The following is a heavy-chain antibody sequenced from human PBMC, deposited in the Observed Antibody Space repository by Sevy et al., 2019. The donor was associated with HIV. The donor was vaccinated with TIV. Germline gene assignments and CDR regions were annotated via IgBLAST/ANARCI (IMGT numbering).Heavy chain of an antibody. CDR1: GYTFTGYY. CDR2: INPNSGGT. CDR3: ARGGGFLEWPYYYYGMDV. D-gene: IGHD3-3*01. J-gene: IGHJ6*02. V-gene: IGHV1-2*06. Sequence: ASVKVSCKASGYTFTGYYMHWVRQAPGQGLEWMGRINPNSGGTNYAQKFQGRVTMTRDTSISTAYMELSRLRSDDTAVYYCARGGGFLEWPYYYYGMDVWGQGTTVTVSS.